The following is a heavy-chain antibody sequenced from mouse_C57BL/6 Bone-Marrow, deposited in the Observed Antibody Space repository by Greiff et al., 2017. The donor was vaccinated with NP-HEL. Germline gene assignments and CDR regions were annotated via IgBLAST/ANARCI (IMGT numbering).Heavy chain of an antibody. CDR2: IDPSDSYT. V-gene: IGHV1-59*01. J-gene: IGHJ2*01. CDR1: GYTFTSYW. Sequence: QVQLQQPGAELVRPGTSVKLSCKASGYTFTSYWMHWVKQRPGQGLEWIGVIDPSDSYTNYNQKFKGKATLTVDTSSSTAYMQLSSLTSEDSAVYYCARCNYYGSSYYRGQGTTLTVSS. D-gene: IGHD1-1*01. CDR3: ARCNYYGSSYY.